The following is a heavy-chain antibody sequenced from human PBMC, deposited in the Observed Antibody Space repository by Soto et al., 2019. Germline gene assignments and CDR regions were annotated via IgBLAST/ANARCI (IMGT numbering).Heavy chain of an antibody. J-gene: IGHJ4*02. V-gene: IGHV4-34*01. CDR1: GGSFSGYY. D-gene: IGHD3-3*01. CDR2: INHSGST. Sequence: PSETLSLTCAVYGGSFSGYYWSWVRQPPGKGLEWIGEINHSGSTNYNPSLKSRVTISVDTSKNQFSLKLSSVTAADTAVYYCARGRVVIRYFDYWGQGTLVTVSS. CDR3: ARGRVVIRYFDY.